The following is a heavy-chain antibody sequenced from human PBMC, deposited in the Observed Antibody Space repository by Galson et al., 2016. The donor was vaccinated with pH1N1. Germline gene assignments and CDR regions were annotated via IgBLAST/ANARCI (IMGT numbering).Heavy chain of an antibody. CDR1: GSTLTEFS. CDR3: ASDYDY. J-gene: IGHJ4*02. Sequence: VKVSCKVSGSTLTEFSMHWVRQAPGKGLEWMGCLDCEDGETVYAHHFQGRVTMTEDTSTDTAYMELSSLRSEDTAVYYCASDYDYWGQGTLVTVSS. V-gene: IGHV1-24*01. CDR2: LDCEDGET.